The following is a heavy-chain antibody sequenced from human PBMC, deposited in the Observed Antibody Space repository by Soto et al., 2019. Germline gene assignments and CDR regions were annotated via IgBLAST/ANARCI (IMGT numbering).Heavy chain of an antibody. V-gene: IGHV1-18*04. J-gene: IGHJ5*01. CDR2: ISGYNGNT. D-gene: IGHD3-16*01. Sequence: QVQLVQSGDVVKKPGASVKVSCKASGYTFTSFGISWVRQAPGQGLEWMGWISGYNGNTNYAEKFQDRDTMTTDTSTTTAYMELRSLKADDTAVYYCAKGGIMVDAVRMDSWGQGTLVTVSS. CDR1: GYTFTSFG. CDR3: AKGGIMVDAVRMDS.